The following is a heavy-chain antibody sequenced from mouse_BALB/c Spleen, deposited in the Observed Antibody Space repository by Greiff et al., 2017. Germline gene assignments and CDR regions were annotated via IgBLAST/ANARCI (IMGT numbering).Heavy chain of an antibody. Sequence: VKLVESGAELVKPGASVKLSCKASGYTFTSYYMYWVKQRPGQGLEWIGEINPSNGGTNFNEKFKSKATLTVDKSSSTAYMQLSSLTSEDSAVYYCTREGAYWGQGTLVTVSA. CDR3: TREGAY. CDR1: GYTFTSYY. V-gene: IGHV1S81*02. CDR2: INPSNGGT. J-gene: IGHJ3*01.